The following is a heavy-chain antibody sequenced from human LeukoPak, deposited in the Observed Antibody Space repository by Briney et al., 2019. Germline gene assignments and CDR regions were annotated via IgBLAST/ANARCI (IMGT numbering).Heavy chain of an antibody. CDR2: IYPDDSDT. CDR3: ARQISSSWSDY. D-gene: IGHD6-13*01. V-gene: IGHV5-51*01. Sequence: GESLKISCKGSGYSFTTYWIAWVRQMPGKGLEWMGIIYPDDSDTRYSPSFQGQVTISADKSIGTAYLQWSSLKASDTAIYYCARQISSSWSDYWGQGTRVTVSP. CDR1: GYSFTTYW. J-gene: IGHJ4*02.